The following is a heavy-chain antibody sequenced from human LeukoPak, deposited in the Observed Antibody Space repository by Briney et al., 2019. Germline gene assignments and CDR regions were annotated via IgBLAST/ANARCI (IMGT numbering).Heavy chain of an antibody. CDR1: GYSIINGYY. CDR2: LYHSDSA. Sequence: ASETLSLTCAVSGYSIINGYYWVWIRQPPVRGLEWIGSLYHSDSAYYNTSLRSRVSMSVDTSKNQFSLTLSFVTAADTAVYYCARQHDSYYSYYIDVWGSGTTVTVSS. J-gene: IGHJ6*03. V-gene: IGHV4-38-2*01. CDR3: ARQHDSYYSYYIDV.